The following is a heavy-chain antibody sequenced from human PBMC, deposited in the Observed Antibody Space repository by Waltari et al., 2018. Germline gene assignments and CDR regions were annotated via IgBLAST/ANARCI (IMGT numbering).Heavy chain of an antibody. D-gene: IGHD3-10*01. J-gene: IGHJ4*02. CDR1: GGSISSYY. Sequence: QVQLQESGPGLVKPSETLSLTCTVSGGSISSYYWSWIRQPAGKGLEWIGRIYTSGSTNYHPALKSRGTMSVDTSKNQFSLKLSSVTAADTAVYYCARDAVTMVRGVIPSYFDYWGQGTLVTVSS. V-gene: IGHV4-4*07. CDR2: IYTSGST. CDR3: ARDAVTMVRGVIPSYFDY.